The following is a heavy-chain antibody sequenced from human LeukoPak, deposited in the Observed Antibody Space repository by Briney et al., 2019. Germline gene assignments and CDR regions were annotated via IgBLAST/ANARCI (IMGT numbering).Heavy chain of an antibody. Sequence: GGSLRLSCAASGFTFSSYSMNWVRQAPGKGLEWVSSISSSSSYIYYADSVKGRFTISRDNAKNTLYLQMKSLRTEDTAVYYCARDGHLGYSSSWFTPFDYWGQGTLVTVSS. CDR3: ARDGHLGYSSSWFTPFDY. V-gene: IGHV3-21*01. D-gene: IGHD6-13*01. J-gene: IGHJ4*02. CDR1: GFTFSSYS. CDR2: ISSSSSYI.